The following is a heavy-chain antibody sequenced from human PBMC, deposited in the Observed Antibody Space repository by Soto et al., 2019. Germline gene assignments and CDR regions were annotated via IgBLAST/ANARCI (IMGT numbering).Heavy chain of an antibody. J-gene: IGHJ4*02. CDR1: GFTFSSYS. Sequence: PGGPLRLSCAASGFTFSSYSMSWVRQAPGKGLEWVSVISDSGGTTYYADSVRGRFSISRDNSKNTVYLQMNSLRAEDTAVYYCAKDLIARRHFDYWGQGTLVTVSS. D-gene: IGHD2-8*01. CDR2: ISDSGGTT. V-gene: IGHV3-23*01. CDR3: AKDLIARRHFDY.